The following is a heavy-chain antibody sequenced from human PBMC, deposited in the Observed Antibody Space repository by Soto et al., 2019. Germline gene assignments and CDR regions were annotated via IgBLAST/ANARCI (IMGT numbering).Heavy chain of an antibody. Sequence: PGGTLRLSCAASGFTFSEYYMSWIRQAPGKGLEWVSYISSSGSTIYYADAVKGRITISGDNAKNSLYLQMNSLRAEDTAVYYCASTPSGYATNYYHYYMDVWGKGTTVTVSS. D-gene: IGHD5-12*01. V-gene: IGHV3-11*01. CDR3: ASTPSGYATNYYHYYMDV. CDR2: ISSSGSTI. J-gene: IGHJ6*03. CDR1: GFTFSEYY.